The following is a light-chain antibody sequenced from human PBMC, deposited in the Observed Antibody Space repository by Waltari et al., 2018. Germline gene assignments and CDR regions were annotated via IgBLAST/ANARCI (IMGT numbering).Light chain of an antibody. CDR3: STWDYSLSAQV. CDR1: SKNVGSYA. J-gene: IGLJ2*01. Sequence: QSALTQEDSVSGTVGQKVTLSCTGNSKNVGSYAVGWYQQISHGAPKTVMLGYSLPSGIPDRFSGFKSGITASLTISGLQHEDAADYYCSTWDYSLSAQVFGGGTKLTVL. V-gene: IGLV1-36*01. CDR2: GY.